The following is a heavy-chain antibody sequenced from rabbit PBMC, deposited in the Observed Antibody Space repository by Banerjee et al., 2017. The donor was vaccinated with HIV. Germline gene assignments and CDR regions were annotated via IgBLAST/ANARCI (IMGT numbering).Heavy chain of an antibody. CDR1: GFSFSSSYH. CDR2: IYVGSSGST. Sequence: QSLEESGGDLVKPGASLTLTCTASGFSFSSSYHMCWVRQAPGKGLEGITCIYVGSSGSTYYASWAKGRFTISKTSSTTVTLQMTSLTAADTATYFCAREDYSYDDYGDYDLWGPGTLVTVS. V-gene: IGHV1S40*01. J-gene: IGHJ4*01. D-gene: IGHD2-1*01. CDR3: AREDYSYDDYGDYDL.